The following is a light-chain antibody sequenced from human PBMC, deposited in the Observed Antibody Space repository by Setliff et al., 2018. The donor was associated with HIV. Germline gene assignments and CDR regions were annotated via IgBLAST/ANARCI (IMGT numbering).Light chain of an antibody. Sequence: LPQPASVSRSPGESITLSCTGSSSDVGNYNLVSWYQHQPGTAPKLVVYEVTKRPSGVSTRFSGSKSGNTASLTISGLQAEDEADYYCCSYARSSTYVVGTGTKVTVL. V-gene: IGLV2-23*02. CDR3: CSYARSSTYV. CDR2: EVT. J-gene: IGLJ1*01. CDR1: SSDVGNYNL.